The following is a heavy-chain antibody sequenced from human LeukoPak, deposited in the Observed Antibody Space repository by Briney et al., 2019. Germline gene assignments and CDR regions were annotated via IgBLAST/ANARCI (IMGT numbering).Heavy chain of an antibody. J-gene: IGHJ4*02. CDR3: ARDDGGSYQTLYDY. V-gene: IGHV3-7*01. CDR1: GFTFSSYW. CDR2: IKQDGSEK. Sequence: GGSLRLSCAASGFTFSSYWMSWVRQAPGKGLEWVANIKQDGSEKYYVDSVKGRFTISRDNAKNSLYLQMNSLRAEDTAVYYCARDDGGSYQTLYDYWGQGTLVTVSS. D-gene: IGHD1-26*01.